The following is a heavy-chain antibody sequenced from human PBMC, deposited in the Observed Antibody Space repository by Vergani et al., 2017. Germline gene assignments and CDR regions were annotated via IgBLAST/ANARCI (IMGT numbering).Heavy chain of an antibody. D-gene: IGHD2-15*01. CDR3: ARGDLGYCSGGSCYSVGYYYYGMDV. CDR2: IIPIFGTA. CDR1: GGTFSSYA. Sequence: QVQLVQSGAEVKKPGSSVKVSCKASGGTFSSYAISWVRQAPGQGLEWMGGIIPIFGTANYAQKFQGRVTITADKSTSTAYMELSSLRSEDTAVYYCARGDLGYCSGGSCYSVGYYYYGMDVWGQGTTVTVSS. J-gene: IGHJ6*02. V-gene: IGHV1-69*06.